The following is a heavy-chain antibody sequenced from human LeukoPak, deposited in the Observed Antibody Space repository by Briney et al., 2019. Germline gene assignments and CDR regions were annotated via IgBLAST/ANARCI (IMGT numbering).Heavy chain of an antibody. D-gene: IGHD1-26*01. CDR3: ARSLVVGATYPYH. V-gene: IGHV3-48*03. CDR1: GFTFSSYE. J-gene: IGHJ5*02. Sequence: QTGGSLRLSCAASGFTFSSYEMNWVRQAPGKGLEWVSYISSSGSNIYYADSVKGRFTISRDNAKNSLYLQLNSLRAEDTAVYYCARSLVVGATYPYHWGQGTLVTVSS. CDR2: ISSSGSNI.